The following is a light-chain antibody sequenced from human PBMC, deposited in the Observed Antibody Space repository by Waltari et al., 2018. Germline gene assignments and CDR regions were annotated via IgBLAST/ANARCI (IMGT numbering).Light chain of an antibody. CDR3: AAWDDSLSGLV. CDR1: SYNIGSNY. J-gene: IGLJ3*02. CDR2: KNN. V-gene: IGLV1-47*01. Sequence: QSVLTQPPSASGTPGPQVTISCNGSSYNIGSNYVYWYQQFPGTAPNLLIFKNNHRPPGVPDRFYDSKSGTSASLAINGLRSEDEADYYCAAWDDSLSGLVLGGGTKVTVL.